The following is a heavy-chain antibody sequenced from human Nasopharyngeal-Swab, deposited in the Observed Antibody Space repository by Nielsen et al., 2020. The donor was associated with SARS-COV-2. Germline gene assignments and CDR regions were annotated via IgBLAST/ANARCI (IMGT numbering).Heavy chain of an antibody. D-gene: IGHD6-19*01. V-gene: IGHV3-30-3*01. J-gene: IGHJ4*02. CDR1: GFTFSNFA. CDR3: ARAYTNNGWGHFDH. CDR2: ISYDGSSK. Sequence: PGGSLRLSCAASGFTFSNFAMHWVRQAPGKGLEWVAVISYDGSSKYDADSVRGRFTVSRDNSINTLYLQMSSLKIEDTAVYYCARAYTNNGWGHFDHWGQGTLVTVSS.